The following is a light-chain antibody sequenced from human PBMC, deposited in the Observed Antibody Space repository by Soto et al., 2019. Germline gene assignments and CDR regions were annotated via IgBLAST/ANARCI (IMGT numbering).Light chain of an antibody. CDR1: QSGSSS. V-gene: IGKV3-15*01. Sequence: EIVMTQSPATLSVSPGDRATLSCRASQSGSSSLAWYQQIPGHAPRLLIYDASTRATGIPARFGGSGSGTEFTLTISSLQYEDFAVYYCQQYNNWPPLPFGGGTKVELQ. CDR3: QQYNNWPPLP. J-gene: IGKJ4*01. CDR2: DAS.